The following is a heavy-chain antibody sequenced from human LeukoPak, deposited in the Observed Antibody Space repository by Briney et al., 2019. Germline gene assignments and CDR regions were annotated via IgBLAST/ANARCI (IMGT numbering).Heavy chain of an antibody. CDR3: ARDLAQVAGTDH. J-gene: IGHJ4*02. Sequence: GASVKVSCKASGGTFSSYAISWVRQAPGQGLEWMGGIIPIFGTANYAQKFQGRVTITADESTSTAYMELSSLRSEDTAVYYCARDLAQVAGTDHWGQGTLVTVST. CDR1: GGTFSSYA. CDR2: IIPIFGTA. V-gene: IGHV1-69*01. D-gene: IGHD6-19*01.